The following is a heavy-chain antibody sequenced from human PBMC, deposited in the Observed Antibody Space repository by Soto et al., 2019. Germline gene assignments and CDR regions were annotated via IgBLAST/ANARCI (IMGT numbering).Heavy chain of an antibody. CDR1: GFTFSDYY. V-gene: IGHV3-11*01. Sequence: GGSLRLSCAASGFTFSDYYMSWIRQAPGKGLEWVSYISSSGSTIYYADSVKGRFTISRDNAKNSLYLQMNSLRAEDTAVYYCARAPQRAHDYGGNSGAFDIWGQGTMVTVSS. D-gene: IGHD4-17*01. CDR2: ISSSGSTI. J-gene: IGHJ3*02. CDR3: ARAPQRAHDYGGNSGAFDI.